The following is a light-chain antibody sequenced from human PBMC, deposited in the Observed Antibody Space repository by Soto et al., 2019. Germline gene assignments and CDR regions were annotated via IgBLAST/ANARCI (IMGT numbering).Light chain of an antibody. CDR3: SSYTSSNPLVV. Sequence: QSALTQPASVSGSPGQSITISCTGTSSDVGGYNYVSWYQQHPGKAPKLMIYDVSNRPSGVSNRFSGSKSGNTASLTISGLQAEDEAEYYCSSYTSSNPLVVFGGWTKRTV. CDR2: DVS. V-gene: IGLV2-14*01. J-gene: IGLJ2*01. CDR1: SSDVGGYNY.